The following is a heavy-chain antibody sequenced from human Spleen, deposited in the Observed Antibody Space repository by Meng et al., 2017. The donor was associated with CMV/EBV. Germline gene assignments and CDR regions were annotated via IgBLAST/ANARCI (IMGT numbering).Heavy chain of an antibody. CDR1: GFTFSSYA. J-gene: IGHJ4*02. CDR2: VTSGNRT. V-gene: IGHV3-23*01. CDR3: TRRTLPACGGDCDY. D-gene: IGHD2-21*01. Sequence: GESLKISCAASGFTFSSYAMHWVRQAPGEGLEWVSVVTSGNRTYYADSVKGRFIISRDNSKKALYLQMNSLKTEDTAVYYCTRRTLPACGGDCDYWGQGTLVTVSS.